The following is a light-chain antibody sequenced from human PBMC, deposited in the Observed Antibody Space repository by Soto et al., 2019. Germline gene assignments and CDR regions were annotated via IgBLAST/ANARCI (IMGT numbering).Light chain of an antibody. CDR1: QSFSSY. CDR3: QQRTNRPPT. Sequence: EIVLTQSPATLSLSPGERATLSCRASQSFSSYLTWYQQKPGQAPRLLIYDASNRATGIPARFSGSGSGTDFTLTISSLEPEDFAVYYCQQRTNRPPTFGQGTRLEI. J-gene: IGKJ5*01. CDR2: DAS. V-gene: IGKV3-11*01.